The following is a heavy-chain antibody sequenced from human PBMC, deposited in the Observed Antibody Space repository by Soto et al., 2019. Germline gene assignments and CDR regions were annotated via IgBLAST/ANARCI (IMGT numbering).Heavy chain of an antibody. CDR2: IYYSGST. CDR1: GGSISSSSYY. V-gene: IGHV4-39*01. J-gene: IGHJ3*02. D-gene: IGHD6-13*01. CDR3: ARITSSNDAFDI. Sequence: QLQLQESGPGLVKPSETLSLTCTVSGGSISSSSYYWGWIRQPPGKGLEWIGSIYYSGSTYYNPSLKSRVTISVHTSKNQFSLKLSSVTAENTAVYYCARITSSNDAFDIWGQGTMVTVSS.